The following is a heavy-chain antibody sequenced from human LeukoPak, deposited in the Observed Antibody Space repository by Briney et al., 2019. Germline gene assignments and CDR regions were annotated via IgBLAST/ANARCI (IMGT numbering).Heavy chain of an antibody. CDR3: ARIGYNHYFDY. CDR1: GYTFTDYY. CDR2: INPNSGGT. D-gene: IGHD5-24*01. Sequence: GASVKVSCKASGYTFTDYYLHWVRQAPGQGLEWMGWINPNSGGTNSAQTFQGRVTMTRDTSITTAYLDLSRLRSDDTAVYYCARIGYNHYFDYWGQGTPVTVSS. J-gene: IGHJ4*02. V-gene: IGHV1-2*02.